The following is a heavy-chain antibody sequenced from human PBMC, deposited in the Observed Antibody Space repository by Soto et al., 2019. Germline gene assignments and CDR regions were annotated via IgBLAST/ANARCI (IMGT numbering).Heavy chain of an antibody. V-gene: IGHV4-34*01. J-gene: IGHJ2*01. D-gene: IGHD6-13*01. CDR3: ARRGRAAAGNCYRDL. Sequence: QVQLQQWGAGLLKPPEPLSLTCAVYGGSFSGYYWSWVRQPPGRGLEGIGEINHYGSTNYNPSLTRRGTRSVYTSNNRSSLKLSGVPAADTAVDYCARRGRAAAGNCYRDLWGRGTLVTVSS. CDR1: GGSFSGYY. CDR2: INHYGST.